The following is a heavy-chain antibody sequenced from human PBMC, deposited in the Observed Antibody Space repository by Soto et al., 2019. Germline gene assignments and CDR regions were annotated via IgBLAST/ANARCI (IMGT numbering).Heavy chain of an antibody. Sequence: EVQLLESGGGLVQPGGSLRLSCTASGFTFSDHAMTWVRQAPGKGLEWLSGISGGGTGAYYADSVKGRFTVSRDNSNNTVFLQMDSLRVEDTAVYYCAIDLRWHTHWGQGTLVTVSS. CDR1: GFTFSDHA. CDR2: ISGGGTGA. CDR3: AIDLRWHTH. D-gene: IGHD2-15*01. V-gene: IGHV3-23*01. J-gene: IGHJ4*02.